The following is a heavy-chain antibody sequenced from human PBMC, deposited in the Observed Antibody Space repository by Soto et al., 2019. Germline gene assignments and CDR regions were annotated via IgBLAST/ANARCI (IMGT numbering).Heavy chain of an antibody. V-gene: IGHV3-33*01. CDR3: ARSEGKWALYDALDI. J-gene: IGHJ3*02. D-gene: IGHD1-26*01. CDR2: ILHDGSKT. Sequence: QVQLVESGGGVVQPGTSLRLSCVASGFTFSSYPMHWVRQAPGKGLEWVGLILHDGSKTYYADSVEGRFTISRDNLNNALNLEVNSLRVDATAVYYCARSEGKWALYDALDIWGLGTRVSVSP. CDR1: GFTFSSYP.